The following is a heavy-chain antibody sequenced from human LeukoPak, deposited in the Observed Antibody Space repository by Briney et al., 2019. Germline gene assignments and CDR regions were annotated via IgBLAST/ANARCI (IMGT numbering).Heavy chain of an antibody. V-gene: IGHV1-18*01. D-gene: IGHD5-18*01. CDR1: GYTFTSYG. CDR3: ARDRMDTGTYFDY. Sequence: GASVKVSCKASGYTFTSYGITWVRQAPGQGLEWMGWISTYNGNTNYAQKRQGRVTMTTDTSTTTAYMELRSLRSDDTAMYYCARDRMDTGTYFDYWGQGTPVTVSS. J-gene: IGHJ4*02. CDR2: ISTYNGNT.